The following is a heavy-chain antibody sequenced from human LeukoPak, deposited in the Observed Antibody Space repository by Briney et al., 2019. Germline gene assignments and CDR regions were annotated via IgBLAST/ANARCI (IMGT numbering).Heavy chain of an antibody. CDR1: GFTFSNYG. CDR3: AKDLVTAIPGYFDY. V-gene: IGHV3-30*02. Sequence: PGKSLRLSCAASGFTFSNYGMHWVRQAPGKGLEWVAFIRYDGSNEYYADSVKGRFTISRDNSKNTLYLQMNSLRAEDTAVYYCAKDLVTAIPGYFDYWGQGTLVTVSS. CDR2: IRYDGSNE. D-gene: IGHD2-21*02. J-gene: IGHJ4*02.